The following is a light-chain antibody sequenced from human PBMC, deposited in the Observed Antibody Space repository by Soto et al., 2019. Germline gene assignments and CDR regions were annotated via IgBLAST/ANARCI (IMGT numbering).Light chain of an antibody. J-gene: IGKJ1*01. CDR2: GAS. Sequence: XXXGERATLSCRASQSVSSNLAWYQQKPGQAPRLLIYGASTRATGIPARFSGSGSGTELTLTISSLPSEDFAVYYCQQYNNWPPRGTFGQGTKVEIK. CDR1: QSVSSN. V-gene: IGKV3-15*01. CDR3: QQYNNWPPRGT.